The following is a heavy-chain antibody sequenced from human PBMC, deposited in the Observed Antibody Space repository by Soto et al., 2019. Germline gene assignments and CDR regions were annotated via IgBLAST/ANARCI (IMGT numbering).Heavy chain of an antibody. CDR1: GYTFTSYY. CDR3: ARAAPRYCSGGSCCSGRDY. Sequence: ASVKVSCKASGYTFTSYYMHWVRQAPGQGLEWMGIINPSGGSTSYAQKFQGRVTISVDTSKNQFSLKLSSVTAADTAVYYCARAAPRYCSGGSCCSGRDYWGQGTLVTVSS. D-gene: IGHD2-15*01. V-gene: IGHV1-46*01. J-gene: IGHJ4*02. CDR2: INPSGGST.